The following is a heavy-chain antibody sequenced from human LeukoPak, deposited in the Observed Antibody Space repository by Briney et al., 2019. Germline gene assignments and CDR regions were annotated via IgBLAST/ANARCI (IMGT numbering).Heavy chain of an antibody. CDR1: GFTFSRYG. Sequence: SLRLSRAASGFTFSRYGMHWVRQAPGKGLERVAVIWNDGTNKKYADSVQGRFTISRDNSKNTLDLQMNSLRAEDTAVYYCARLGSQSYFDYWGQGTMVTVSS. CDR2: IWNDGTNK. V-gene: IGHV3-33*01. CDR3: ARLGSQSYFDY. D-gene: IGHD3-10*01. J-gene: IGHJ4*02.